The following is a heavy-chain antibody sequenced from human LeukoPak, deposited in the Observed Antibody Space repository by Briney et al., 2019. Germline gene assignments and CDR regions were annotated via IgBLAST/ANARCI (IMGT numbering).Heavy chain of an antibody. CDR1: GFTFSNHA. CDR2: ITGSGSST. D-gene: IGHD3-22*01. V-gene: IGHV3-23*01. CDR3: AREWFDFDY. J-gene: IGHJ4*02. Sequence: QTGGSLRLSCAASGFTFSNHAMTWVRQAPGKGLEWVSEITGSGSSTYYADSVKGRFTISRDNSKNTMFLQMNSVRVEDTATYYCAREWFDFDYWGQGILVTVSS.